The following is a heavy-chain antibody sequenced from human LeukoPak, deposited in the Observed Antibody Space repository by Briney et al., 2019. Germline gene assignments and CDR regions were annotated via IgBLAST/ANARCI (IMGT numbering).Heavy chain of an antibody. V-gene: IGHV1-18*04. D-gene: IGHD3-22*01. J-gene: IGHJ3*02. CDR2: IIPYNGDT. Sequence: GASVKVSCKASRYTFTSYSISWVRQAPGQGLEWMGWIIPYNGDTNYVQKFQGRVTMTADTSTSTAYMGLRSLRSDDTAIYYCARPPGTYDSSARDDAFDIWGQGTMVTVSS. CDR3: ARPPGTYDSSARDDAFDI. CDR1: RYTFTSYS.